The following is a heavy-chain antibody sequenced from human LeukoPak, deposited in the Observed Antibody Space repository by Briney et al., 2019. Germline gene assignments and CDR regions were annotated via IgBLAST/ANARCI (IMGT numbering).Heavy chain of an antibody. CDR3: AKDDDWGRYKH. D-gene: IGHD3-16*01. V-gene: IGHV3-23*01. Sequence: GSLRLFCAASGFTFCSPGKNWVRQASGKGLEWVSGISPSGGITYYTDSVKGRFTISRDNSKNTQSLQMNSLRAEDTAVYYCAKDDDWGRYKHWGQGTLVTVSS. CDR1: GFTFCSPG. J-gene: IGHJ1*01. CDR2: ISPSGGIT.